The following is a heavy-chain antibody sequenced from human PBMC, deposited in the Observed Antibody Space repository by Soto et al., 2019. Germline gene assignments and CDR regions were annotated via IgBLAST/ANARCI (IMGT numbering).Heavy chain of an antibody. Sequence: EVQLVESGGGLVQPGGSLRLSCAASGFTFTVYWMSWVRQAPGKGLEWVANIKQDGSEKHYVDSVKGRFTISRDNAKNSVFLKMNSLRAEDTAVYYCARDEGTRWGQGTLVTVSS. CDR3: ARDEGTR. CDR1: GFTFTVYW. V-gene: IGHV3-7*05. J-gene: IGHJ4*02. D-gene: IGHD1-7*01. CDR2: IKQDGSEK.